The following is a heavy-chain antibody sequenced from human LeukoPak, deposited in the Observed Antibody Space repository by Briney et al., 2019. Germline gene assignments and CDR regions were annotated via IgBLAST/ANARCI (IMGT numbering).Heavy chain of an antibody. V-gene: IGHV4-59*08. Sequence: SETLSLTCTVSGGSIRSYYWSWIRQPPGKGLEWIAYIYYSGSTNYNPSLKSRVTISVDTSKNQFSLKLSSVTAADTAVYYCARGVVGAQGNWFDPWGQRTLVTVSS. CDR1: GGSIRSYY. J-gene: IGHJ5*02. CDR2: IYYSGST. CDR3: ARGVVGAQGNWFDP. D-gene: IGHD1-26*01.